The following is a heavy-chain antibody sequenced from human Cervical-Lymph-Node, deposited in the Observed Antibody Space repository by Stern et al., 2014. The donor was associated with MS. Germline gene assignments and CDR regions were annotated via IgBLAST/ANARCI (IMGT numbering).Heavy chain of an antibody. J-gene: IGHJ4*02. V-gene: IGHV2-5*02. CDR2: IYWDDQK. CDR3: AHRTAGPFDY. Sequence: ESGPALVKPTQTLTLTRTFSGFSLSTSGLGVGWIRQPPGEALEWLAYIYWDDQKRYSPSLKSSLTITKDTSKNQVVLTLTNVDPVDTATYYCAHRTAGPFDYWGQGTLVTVSS. CDR1: GFSLSTSGLG.